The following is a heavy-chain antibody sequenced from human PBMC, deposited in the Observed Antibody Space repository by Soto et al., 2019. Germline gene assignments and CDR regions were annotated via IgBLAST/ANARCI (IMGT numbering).Heavy chain of an antibody. CDR3: STGFGENGESY. J-gene: IGHJ4*02. CDR1: GFVFRNVW. V-gene: IGHV3-15*01. Sequence: EVQLVESGGGLVQPGGSLRLSCAASGFVFRNVWMSWARQAPGKGLEWLGRIKSNFDGGTTDYGAPAKGRFTFSRDDSRNTLYPQLDTLKTDDTAVYYCSTGFGENGESYWGQGTLVTVSS. D-gene: IGHD3-10*01. CDR2: IKSNFDGGTT.